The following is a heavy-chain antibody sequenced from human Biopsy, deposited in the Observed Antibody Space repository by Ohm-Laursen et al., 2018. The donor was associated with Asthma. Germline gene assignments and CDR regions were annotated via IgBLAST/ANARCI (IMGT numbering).Heavy chain of an antibody. CDR1: GFTVSRDY. V-gene: IGHV3-53*01. CDR2: IYSGGTS. D-gene: IGHD3-22*01. CDR3: ARGDSSNWSHYYFDY. J-gene: IGHJ4*02. Sequence: LSLTCAASGFTVSRDYMFWVRQAPGKGLEWVSVIYSGGTSHTADSVRGRFTISRDYSKNTLYLQMHSLRAEDTAVYYCARGDSSNWSHYYFDYWGQGTLVTVSS.